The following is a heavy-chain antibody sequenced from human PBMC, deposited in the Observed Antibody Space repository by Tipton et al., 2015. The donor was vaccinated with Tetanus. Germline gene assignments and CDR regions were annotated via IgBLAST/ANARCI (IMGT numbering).Heavy chain of an antibody. D-gene: IGHD3-3*01. CDR1: GGSISRSRYF. V-gene: IGHV4-31*03. J-gene: IGHJ4*02. CDR2: IYYSGST. Sequence: TLSLTCTVSGGSISRSRYFWNWIRQRPGKGPEWIGYIYYSGSTYYNPSFKSRITISRDTSKNQFSLKLASVTAAGTAVYFCARANVDFSKKGPFDSWGQGVLVVVAA. CDR3: ARANVDFSKKGPFDS.